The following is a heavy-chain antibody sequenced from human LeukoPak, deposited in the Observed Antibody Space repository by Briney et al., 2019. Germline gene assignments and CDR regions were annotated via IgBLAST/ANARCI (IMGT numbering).Heavy chain of an antibody. CDR2: IWYDGSNK. CDR1: GFTFSSYG. V-gene: IGHV3-33*01. CDR3: ARWSSGPDAFDI. J-gene: IGHJ3*02. Sequence: PGGSLRLSCAASGFTFSSYGMHWVRQAPGKGLEWVAVIWYDGSNKYYADSAKGRFTISRDNSKNTLYLQMNSLRAEDTAVYYCARWSSGPDAFDIWGQGTMVTVSS. D-gene: IGHD3-22*01.